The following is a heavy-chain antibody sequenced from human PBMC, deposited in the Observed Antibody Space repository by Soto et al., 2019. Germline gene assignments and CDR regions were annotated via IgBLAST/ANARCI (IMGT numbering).Heavy chain of an antibody. CDR3: ARDPFIQTGYPGFQLWFGETDYNWFDP. V-gene: IGHV1-18*01. J-gene: IGHJ5*02. D-gene: IGHD3-10*01. CDR2: ISAYNGNT. CDR1: GYTFTSYG. Sequence: GASVKVSCKASGYTFTSYGISWVRQAPGQGLEWMGWISAYNGNTNYAQKLQGRVTMTTDTSTSTAYMELRSLRSDDTAVYYCARDPFIQTGYPGFQLWFGETDYNWFDPWGQGTLVTVSS.